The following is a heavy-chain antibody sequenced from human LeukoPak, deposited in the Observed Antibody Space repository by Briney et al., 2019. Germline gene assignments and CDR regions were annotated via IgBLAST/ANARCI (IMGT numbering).Heavy chain of an antibody. Sequence: AASVTVSFTGSGYTFTVYYMHWVRQAPGQGLEWMGCINPNSGGTNYAQKFQGRVTMTRDTSISTAYMELSRLRSDDTAVYYCARAGTTDAFDIWGQGTMVTVSS. CDR1: GYTFTVYY. V-gene: IGHV1-2*02. CDR3: ARAGTTDAFDI. J-gene: IGHJ3*02. D-gene: IGHD1-7*01. CDR2: INPNSGGT.